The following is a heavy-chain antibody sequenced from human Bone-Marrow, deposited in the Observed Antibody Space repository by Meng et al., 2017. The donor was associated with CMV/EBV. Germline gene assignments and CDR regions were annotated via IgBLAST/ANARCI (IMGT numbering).Heavy chain of an antibody. D-gene: IGHD3-3*01. CDR3: VRGGGYYDFWSGYLLDY. Sequence: GGSLRLSCAASGFTFRSYWMSWVRQAPGKGLEWVANLKQDGSEKYYVDSVKGRFTISRDNAKNSLYLQMNSLRAEDTAVYYCVRGGGYYDFWSGYLLDYWGQGTLVTVSS. J-gene: IGHJ4*02. CDR2: LKQDGSEK. CDR1: GFTFRSYW. V-gene: IGHV3-7*01.